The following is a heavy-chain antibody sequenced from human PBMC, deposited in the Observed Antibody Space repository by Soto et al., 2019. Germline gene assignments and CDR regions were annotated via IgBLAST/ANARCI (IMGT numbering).Heavy chain of an antibody. CDR1: GFTFSDYY. V-gene: IGHV3-11*01. CDR3: AREFYDYIWGSYRFDYFNY. Sequence: QVQLVESGGGLVKPGGSLRLSCAASGFTFSDYYMSWIRQAPGKGLEWVSYISSSGSTIYYADSVKGRFTITRDNAKNSLHLQMNSLRAEDTAVYYCAREFYDYIWGSYRFDYFNYWGQGTLVTVSS. J-gene: IGHJ4*02. D-gene: IGHD3-16*02. CDR2: ISSSGSTI.